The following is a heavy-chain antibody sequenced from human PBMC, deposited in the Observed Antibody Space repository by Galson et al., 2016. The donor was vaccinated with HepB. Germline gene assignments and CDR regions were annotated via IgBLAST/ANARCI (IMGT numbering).Heavy chain of an antibody. CDR2: IFGGANS. CDR3: ARHTSVPRTRGFDS. D-gene: IGHD1-7*01. J-gene: IGHJ4*02. V-gene: IGHV3-53*01. Sequence: SLRLSCAASGFTVNTYYMSWVRQAPGKGLEWVSIIFGGANSYYADSVKGRFTISRDDSKNTLSLQMNSLRAEDTAVYYCARHTSVPRTRGFDSWGQGTLVTVSS. CDR1: GFTVNTYY.